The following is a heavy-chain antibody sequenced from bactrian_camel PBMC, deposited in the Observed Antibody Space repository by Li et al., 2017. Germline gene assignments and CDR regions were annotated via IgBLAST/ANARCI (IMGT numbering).Heavy chain of an antibody. J-gene: IGHJ4*01. D-gene: IGHD5*01. Sequence: HVQLVESGGGLVQPRGSLRLSCAASGFAFSNYWMSWARQAPGKGLEWVSGFLSDGSNTYYADSVKGRFTISRDSAKNTMYLQMNSLKSEDTALYYCTRVLNTYGFLPSDYWGQGTQVTVS. CDR1: GFAFSNYW. CDR2: FLSDGSNT. V-gene: IGHV3S6*01. CDR3: TRVLNTYGFLPSDY.